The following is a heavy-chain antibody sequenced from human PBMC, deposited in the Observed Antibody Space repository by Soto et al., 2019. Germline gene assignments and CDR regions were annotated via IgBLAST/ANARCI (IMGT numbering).Heavy chain of an antibody. J-gene: IGHJ4*02. Sequence: QVQLVQSGAEVKKPGASVKVSCKASGYTFTSYDINWVRQATGQGHEWMGWMNPNRGTTGYAQKFQGRVTMTRTTSISTAYMELSSLRAEDTAVYYCARSTNDYGDRHWGQGTLVTVSS. CDR1: GYTFTSYD. V-gene: IGHV1-8*01. D-gene: IGHD4-17*01. CDR2: MNPNRGTT. CDR3: ARSTNDYGDRH.